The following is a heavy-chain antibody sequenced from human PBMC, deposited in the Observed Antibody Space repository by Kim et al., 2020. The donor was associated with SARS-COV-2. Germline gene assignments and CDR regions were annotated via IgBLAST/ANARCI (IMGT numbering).Heavy chain of an antibody. D-gene: IGHD6-19*01. Sequence: GGSLRLSCAASGFTFSSYGMHWVRQAPGKGLEWVAVIWYDGSNKYYADSVKGRFTISRDNSKNTLYLQMKSLRAEDTAVYYCARDRQWLDDAFDIWGQGTMVTVSS. CDR1: GFTFSSYG. CDR3: ARDRQWLDDAFDI. J-gene: IGHJ3*02. CDR2: IWYDGSNK. V-gene: IGHV3-33*01.